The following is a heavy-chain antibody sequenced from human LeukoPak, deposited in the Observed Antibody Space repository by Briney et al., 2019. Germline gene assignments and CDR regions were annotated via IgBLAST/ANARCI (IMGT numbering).Heavy chain of an antibody. V-gene: IGHV4-34*01. CDR1: GGSFSGYY. J-gene: IGHJ4*02. CDR3: ARGPKNCGGDCYPDY. D-gene: IGHD2-21*02. Sequence: PSETLSLTCAVYGGSFSGYYWSWIRQPPGKGLEWIGEINHSGSTNYNPSLKSRVTISVDKSKNQFSLKLSSVTAADTAVYYCARGPKNCGGDCYPDYWGQGTLVTVSS. CDR2: INHSGST.